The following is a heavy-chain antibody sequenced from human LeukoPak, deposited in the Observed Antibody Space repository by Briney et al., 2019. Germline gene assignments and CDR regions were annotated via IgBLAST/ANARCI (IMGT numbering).Heavy chain of an antibody. CDR3: AKDIEPAGLFLDY. CDR2: IKYDGGEK. Sequence: AGGSLRLSCAASGFTFSSYWMTWVRQAPGKGLEWVANIKYDGGEKDYVDSVKGRFTISRDNAKNSLCLQMNSLRAEDTAVYYCAKDIEPAGLFLDYWGQGTLVTVSS. V-gene: IGHV3-7*04. D-gene: IGHD6-13*01. J-gene: IGHJ4*02. CDR1: GFTFSSYW.